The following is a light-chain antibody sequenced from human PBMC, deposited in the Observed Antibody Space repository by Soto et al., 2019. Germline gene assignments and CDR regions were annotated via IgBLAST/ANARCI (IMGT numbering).Light chain of an antibody. CDR1: NSDIGGYNY. CDR3: SSYAGSSNFVV. J-gene: IGLJ2*01. Sequence: QAALTQPPSACGSPGQSVTISCTGTNSDIGGYNYVSWYRQHPGKAPQFIIYEVNKRPSGVPDRFSGSKSGNTASLTVSGLQAEDEAHYYCSSYAGSSNFVVFGGGTKLTVL. CDR2: EVN. V-gene: IGLV2-8*01.